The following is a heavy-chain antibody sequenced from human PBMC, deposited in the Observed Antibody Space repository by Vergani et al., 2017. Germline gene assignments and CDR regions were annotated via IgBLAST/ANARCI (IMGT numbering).Heavy chain of an antibody. J-gene: IGHJ6*02. CDR2: IWYDGSNK. V-gene: IGHV3-33*06. Sequence: QVQLVESGGGVVQPGRSLRLSCAASGFTFSSYGMHWVRQAPGKGLEWVAVIWYDGSNKYYANSVKGRFTISRDNYKNTLYLQMNSLRAEDTAVYYCAKDGQQLVGKDGEQVPYGMDVWGQGTTVTVSS. CDR3: AKDGQQLVGKDGEQVPYGMDV. CDR1: GFTFSSYG. D-gene: IGHD6-13*01.